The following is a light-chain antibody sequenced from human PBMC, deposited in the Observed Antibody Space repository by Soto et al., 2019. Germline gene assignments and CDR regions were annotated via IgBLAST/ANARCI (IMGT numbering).Light chain of an antibody. J-gene: IGKJ2*01. CDR3: QQYGTSLYT. V-gene: IGKV3-20*01. CDR2: GAS. CDR1: QSVASNY. Sequence: EIVLTQSPGTLSLSPGERATLSCRASQSVASNYLAWYRQRPGQAPRLLIYGASTRVTGVADRFSGSGSGTDFTLAISRLEPEDFAVYYCQQYGTSLYTFGPATKVEIK.